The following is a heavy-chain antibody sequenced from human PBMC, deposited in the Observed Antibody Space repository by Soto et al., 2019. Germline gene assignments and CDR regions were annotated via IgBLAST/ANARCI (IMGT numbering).Heavy chain of an antibody. J-gene: IGHJ3*01. CDR1: GFTFNYHG. V-gene: IGHV3-48*02. CDR3: AREYCWRYHDAFDV. CDR2: ISSGSDTI. Sequence: GGSLRLSCVASGFTFNYHGMNWVRQAPGKGLEWIAYISSGSDTIYYADSVKGRFTISGDNAKNSLFLQMNSLRDDDTAVYHCAREYCWRYHDAFDVWGQGKMVTVSS. D-gene: IGHD2-21*01.